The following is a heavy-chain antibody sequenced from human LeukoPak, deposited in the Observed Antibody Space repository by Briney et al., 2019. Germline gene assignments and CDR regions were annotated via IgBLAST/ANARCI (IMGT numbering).Heavy chain of an antibody. J-gene: IGHJ6*03. CDR2: ISAYNGNT. D-gene: IGHD3-9*01. Sequence: ASVKVSCKASGYTFTSYGISWVRQAPGQGLEWMGWISAYNGNTNYAQKLQGRVTMTTDTSTSTAYMELRSLRSEVTAVYYCARESKGTYYDILTGYSIHYMDVWGKGTTVTVSS. V-gene: IGHV1-18*01. CDR3: ARESKGTYYDILTGYSIHYMDV. CDR1: GYTFTSYG.